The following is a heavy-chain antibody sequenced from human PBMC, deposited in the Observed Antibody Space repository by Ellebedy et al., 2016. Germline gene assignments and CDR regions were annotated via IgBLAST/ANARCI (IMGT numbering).Heavy chain of an antibody. J-gene: IGHJ6*03. D-gene: IGHD3-3*01. V-gene: IGHV3-30*18. CDR1: GFTFSSYG. CDR3: AKSVGRYDYYYYMDV. Sequence: GESLKISXAASGFTFSSYGMHWVRQAPGKGLEWVAVISYDGSNKYYADSVKGRFTISRDNSKNTLYLQMNSLRAEDTAVYYCAKSVGRYDYYYYMDVWGKGTTVTVSS. CDR2: ISYDGSNK.